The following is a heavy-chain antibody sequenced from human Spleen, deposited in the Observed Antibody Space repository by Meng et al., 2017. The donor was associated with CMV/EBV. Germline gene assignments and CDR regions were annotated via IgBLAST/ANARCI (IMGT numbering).Heavy chain of an antibody. Sequence: GGSLRLSCAVSGFNISDDWMSWVRQVPGRGLEWVANIKEDGSEQYYRDSVRGRFTMSRDNSKDTLYLQMNSLRAEDTAVYYCAKDGTTRTTRPNDAFDIWGQGTMVTVSS. CDR3: AKDGTTRTTRPNDAFDI. CDR1: GFNISDDW. CDR2: IKEDGSEQ. J-gene: IGHJ3*02. D-gene: IGHD1-1*01. V-gene: IGHV3-7*01.